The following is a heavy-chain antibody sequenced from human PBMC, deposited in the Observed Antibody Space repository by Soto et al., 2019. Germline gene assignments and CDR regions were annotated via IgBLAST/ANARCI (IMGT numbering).Heavy chain of an antibody. CDR3: AKTMLPFVFRYYYYGIDV. Sequence: EVQLLESGGGLVQPGGSLRQSCAASGFTFSSYAMSWVRQAPGEGLEWVSAISGSGGSTYYADSVKGRFTISRDNSTNTLYLQMNRLRAEDTAVYYCAKTMLPFVFRYYYYGIDVWGHGSTVTVSS. V-gene: IGHV3-23*01. D-gene: IGHD2-2*01. CDR2: ISGSGGST. CDR1: GFTFSSYA. J-gene: IGHJ6*02.